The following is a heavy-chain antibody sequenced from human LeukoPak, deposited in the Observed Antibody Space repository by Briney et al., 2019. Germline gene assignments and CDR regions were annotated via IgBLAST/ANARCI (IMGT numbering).Heavy chain of an antibody. Sequence: PGGSLRLSCAASGLTFSTSGLTFSKYAMTWVRQAPGKGLDWVSAIGGRDGSTYYADSVKGRFTMSRDNSKNTLYLQMNSLRADDTAVYYCARDGGLSLEDGGNSNYYYYMDVWGKGTTVTVSS. J-gene: IGHJ6*03. D-gene: IGHD4-23*01. V-gene: IGHV3-23*01. CDR2: IGGRDGST. CDR3: ARDGGLSLEDGGNSNYYYYMDV. CDR1: GLTFSTSGLTFSKYA.